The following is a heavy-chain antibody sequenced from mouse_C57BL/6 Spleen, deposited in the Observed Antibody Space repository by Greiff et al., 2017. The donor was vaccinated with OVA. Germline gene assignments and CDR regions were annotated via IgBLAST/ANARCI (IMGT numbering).Heavy chain of an antibody. J-gene: IGHJ3*01. CDR3: ARGRYPAWFAY. CDR1: GFTFSDYG. CDR2: ISSGSSTI. V-gene: IGHV5-17*01. D-gene: IGHD1-1*01. Sequence: EVQLVESGGGLVKPGGSLKLSCAASGFTFSDYGMHWVRQAPEKGLEWVAYISSGSSTIYYADTVKGRFTISRDTAKKTLFLQMTSLRSEDTAMYYCARGRYPAWFAYWGKGTVVTVSA.